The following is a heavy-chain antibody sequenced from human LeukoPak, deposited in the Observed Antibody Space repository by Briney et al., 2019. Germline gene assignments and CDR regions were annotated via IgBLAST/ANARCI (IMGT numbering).Heavy chain of an antibody. V-gene: IGHV3-7*01. D-gene: IGHD3-22*01. CDR3: ARMQYYFDTSDRPKHDAFDI. CDR2: IKQDGSEK. J-gene: IGHJ3*02. CDR1: GFTFDDYG. Sequence: GGSLRLSCAASGFTFDDYGMSWVRQAPGKGLEWVASIKQDGSEKNYVDSVKGRFTISRDNAKNSLYLQMNSLRAEDTAIYYCARMQYYFDTSDRPKHDAFDIWGQGTMVTVSS.